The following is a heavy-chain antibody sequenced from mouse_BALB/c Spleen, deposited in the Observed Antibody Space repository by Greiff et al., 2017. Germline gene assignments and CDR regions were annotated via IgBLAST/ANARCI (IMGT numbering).Heavy chain of an antibody. V-gene: IGHV3-6*02. J-gene: IGHJ3*01. Sequence: EVHLVESGPGLVKPSQSLSLTCSVTGYSITSGYYWNWIRQFPGNKLEWMGYISYDGSNNYNPSLKNRISITRDTSKNQFFLKLNSVTTEDTATYYCARAGFWFAYWGQGTLVTVSA. CDR3: ARAGFWFAY. CDR1: GYSITSGYY. CDR2: ISYDGSN.